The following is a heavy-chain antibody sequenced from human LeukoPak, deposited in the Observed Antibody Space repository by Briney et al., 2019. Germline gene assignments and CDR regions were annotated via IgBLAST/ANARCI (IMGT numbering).Heavy chain of an antibody. CDR3: ARRLTQYDCFDP. D-gene: IGHD2-2*01. CDR1: GDSVSSNSVT. V-gene: IGHV6-1*01. CDR2: TYYRSTWYN. Sequence: SQTLSLTCAISGDSVSSNSVTWNWIRQSPSRGLEWLGRTYYRSTWYNDYAVSVRGRITVNPDTSKNQFSLHLNSVTPEDTAVYCCARRLTQYDCFDPWGQGILVTVSS. J-gene: IGHJ5*02.